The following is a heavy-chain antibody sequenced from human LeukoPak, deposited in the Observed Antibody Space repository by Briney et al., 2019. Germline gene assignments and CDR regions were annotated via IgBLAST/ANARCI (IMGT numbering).Heavy chain of an antibody. J-gene: IGHJ4*02. V-gene: IGHV3-23*01. Sequence: GGSLRLSCAASGFIFSNSVMSWVRQPPGKGLEWFSAIRGTGGSTIYADSVKGRFTISRENSRNTLYLQMDGLRAEGSAVYYCAKGPEYYFDYWGQGTQVTVSS. CDR1: GFIFSNSV. CDR2: IRGTGGST. CDR3: AKGPEYYFDY.